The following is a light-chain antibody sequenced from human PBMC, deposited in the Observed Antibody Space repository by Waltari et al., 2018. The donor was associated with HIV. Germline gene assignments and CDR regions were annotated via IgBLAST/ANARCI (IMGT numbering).Light chain of an antibody. V-gene: IGKV3-15*01. Sequence: EIVMTQSPATLSVSPGERATLPCRASQSVSSNLAWYQQTAGQAPRLLIYGASTRATGIPARFSGSGSGTEFTLTISSLQSEDFAVYYCQQYNNWPPLTFGGGTKVEIK. J-gene: IGKJ4*01. CDR3: QQYNNWPPLT. CDR2: GAS. CDR1: QSVSSN.